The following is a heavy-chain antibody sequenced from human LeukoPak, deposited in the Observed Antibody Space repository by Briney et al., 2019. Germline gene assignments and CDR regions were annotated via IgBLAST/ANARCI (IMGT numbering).Heavy chain of an antibody. Sequence: GSLRLSCAASGFTFSSYWMSWVRQPPGKGLEWIGEINHSGSTNYNPSLKSRVTISVDTSKNQFSLKLSSVTAADTAVYYCARVRWFKYFDYWGQGTLVTVSS. J-gene: IGHJ4*02. V-gene: IGHV4-34*01. CDR1: GFTFSSYW. CDR3: ARVRWFKYFDY. D-gene: IGHD4-23*01. CDR2: INHSGST.